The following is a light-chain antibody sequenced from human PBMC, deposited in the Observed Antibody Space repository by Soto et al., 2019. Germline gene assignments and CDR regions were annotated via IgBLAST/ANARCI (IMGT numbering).Light chain of an antibody. CDR2: DVS. J-gene: IGLJ1*01. CDR3: SSYTSSRVYV. Sequence: QSALTQPASVSGSPGQSITISCTGTSSDVGGYNYVSWYQQHPGKAPKLMIYDVSNWPSGVSNRFSGSKSGNTASLTISGLQAEDEADYYCSSYTSSRVYVFGTGTKLTVL. V-gene: IGLV2-14*01. CDR1: SSDVGGYNY.